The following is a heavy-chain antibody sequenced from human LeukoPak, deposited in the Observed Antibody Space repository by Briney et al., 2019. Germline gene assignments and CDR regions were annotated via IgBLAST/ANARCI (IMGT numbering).Heavy chain of an antibody. Sequence: LRLSCAASGFTFSDYYMSWIRQPPGKGLEWIGSIYHSGSTYYNPSLKSRVTISVDTSKNQFSLKLSSVTAADTAVYYCARDYGDYTGYNWFDPWGQGTLVTVSS. CDR1: GFTFSDYY. CDR3: ARDYGDYTGYNWFDP. CDR2: IYHSGST. V-gene: IGHV4-38-2*02. J-gene: IGHJ5*02. D-gene: IGHD4-17*01.